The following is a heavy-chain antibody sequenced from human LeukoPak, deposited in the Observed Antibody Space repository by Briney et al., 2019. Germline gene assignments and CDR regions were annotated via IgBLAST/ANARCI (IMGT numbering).Heavy chain of an antibody. J-gene: IGHJ4*02. D-gene: IGHD1-26*01. CDR2: IVASGGST. V-gene: IGHV3-23*01. CDR3: AKGSFGSGSYPFDS. CDR1: GFTFSNYA. Sequence: GGSLRLSCAASGFTFSNYAMSWVRQAPGKGLEWVSAIVASGGSTFYADSVKGRLTISRDNSKNTLYLQMNSLRAEDTALYYCAKGSFGSGSYPFDSWGQGTLVTVSS.